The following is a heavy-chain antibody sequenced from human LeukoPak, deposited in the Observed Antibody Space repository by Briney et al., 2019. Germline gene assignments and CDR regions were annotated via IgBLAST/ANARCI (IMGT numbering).Heavy chain of an antibody. CDR3: ARRGRRGAVVPAAIYFFDY. Sequence: PSETLSLTXAVYGGSFSGYYWSWIGQSPGKGLEWIGEINHSGSTNYNPSLKSRVTISVDTSKNQFSLKLSSVTAADTAVYYCARRGRRGAVVPAAIYFFDYWGQGTLVTVSS. CDR2: INHSGST. V-gene: IGHV4-34*01. D-gene: IGHD2-2*01. CDR1: GGSFSGYY. J-gene: IGHJ4*02.